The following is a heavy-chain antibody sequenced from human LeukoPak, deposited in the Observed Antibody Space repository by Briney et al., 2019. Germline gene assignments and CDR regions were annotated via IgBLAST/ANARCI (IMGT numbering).Heavy chain of an antibody. Sequence: GGSLRLSCAASGFSVSSNYMSWVRQAPGKGLEWVSVIYSGGSTNYADSVKGRFTISRDNSKNTLYLQMNSLGAEDTAVYYCARDDGMDVWGQGTTVTVSS. CDR3: ARDDGMDV. J-gene: IGHJ6*02. V-gene: IGHV3-53*01. CDR1: GFSVSSNY. CDR2: IYSGGST.